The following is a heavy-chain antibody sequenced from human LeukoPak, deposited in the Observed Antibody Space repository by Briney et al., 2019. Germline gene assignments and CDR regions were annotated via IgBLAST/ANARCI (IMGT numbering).Heavy chain of an antibody. CDR2: ISGSGGST. D-gene: IGHD4-23*01. Sequence: GGSLRLSCAASGFTFSSYAMSWVRQAPGKGLEWVSAISGSGGSTYYADSVKGRFTISRDNSKNTLYLQMNSLRAEDTAVYYCARDSYGGNSEDAFDIWGQGTMVTVSS. CDR1: GFTFSSYA. CDR3: ARDSYGGNSEDAFDI. V-gene: IGHV3-23*01. J-gene: IGHJ3*02.